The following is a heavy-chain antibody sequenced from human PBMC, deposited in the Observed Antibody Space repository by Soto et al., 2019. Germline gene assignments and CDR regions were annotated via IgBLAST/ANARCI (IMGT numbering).Heavy chain of an antibody. CDR3: ATEPYYYDSPDFYGMDV. J-gene: IGHJ6*02. CDR1: GYTLTELS. CDR2: FDPEDGET. Sequence: GASVKVSCKVSGYTLTELSMHWVRQAPGKGLEWMGGFDPEDGETIYAQKFQGRVTMTEDTSTDTAYMELSSLRSEDTAVYYCATEPYYYDSPDFYGMDVWGQGTTVTVSS. D-gene: IGHD3-22*01. V-gene: IGHV1-24*01.